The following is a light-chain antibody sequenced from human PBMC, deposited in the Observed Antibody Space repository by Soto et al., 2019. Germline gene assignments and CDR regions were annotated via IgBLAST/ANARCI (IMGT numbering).Light chain of an antibody. CDR2: GNS. V-gene: IGLV1-40*01. Sequence: QSVLTQPPSVSGAPWQRVTISCTGSSSNIGAGYDVHWYQQLPGTAPKLVIYGNSNRPSGVPDRFSGSKSGTSASLAITGLQAEDEADYYCQSYDSSLSGVVFGGGTKVTVL. CDR1: SSNIGAGYD. J-gene: IGLJ2*01. CDR3: QSYDSSLSGVV.